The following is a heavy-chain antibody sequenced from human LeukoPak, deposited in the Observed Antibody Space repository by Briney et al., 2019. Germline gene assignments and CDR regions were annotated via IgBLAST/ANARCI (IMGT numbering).Heavy chain of an antibody. CDR1: GFAFNSYS. J-gene: IGHJ4*02. V-gene: IGHV3-21*04. Sequence: GGSLRLSCAASGFAFNSYSMNWVRQAPGKGLEWVSSISSSSSYIYYEDSVKGRFTISRDDSKNTIYLQMNSLRAEDTAIYYCAKDGAMTTVTTHHDYWGQGTLVTVSS. CDR2: ISSSSSYI. D-gene: IGHD4-17*01. CDR3: AKDGAMTTVTTHHDY.